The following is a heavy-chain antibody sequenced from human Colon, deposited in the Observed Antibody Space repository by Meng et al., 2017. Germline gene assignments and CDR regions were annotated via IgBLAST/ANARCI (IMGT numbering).Heavy chain of an antibody. CDR2: ISGYNGVT. D-gene: IGHD3-10*01. V-gene: IGHV1-18*01. CDR1: GYNFRSYG. Sequence: ASVKVSCKASGYNFRSYGSTWVRQAPGQGLEWMGWISGYNGVTSYAQKLRDRVTMTTDTSTNTTYLEMRSLRSDDTAVYYCARGESASHYIGDACDVWGQGTMVTVSS. J-gene: IGHJ3*01. CDR3: ARGESASHYIGDACDV.